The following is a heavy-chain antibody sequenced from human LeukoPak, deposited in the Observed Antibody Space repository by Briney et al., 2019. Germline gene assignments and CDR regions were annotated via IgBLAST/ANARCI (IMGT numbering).Heavy chain of an antibody. Sequence: PGGSLRLSCAASGFTFSSYAMSWVRQAPGKGLEWVSYINSAGGAIHYADSVKGRFTISRDNAKNSLYLQMNSLRDEDTAIYYCARSVIGTSMDAFEIWGQGTMVTVSS. J-gene: IGHJ3*02. CDR1: GFTFSSYA. V-gene: IGHV3-48*02. D-gene: IGHD2/OR15-2a*01. CDR2: INSAGGAI. CDR3: ARSVIGTSMDAFEI.